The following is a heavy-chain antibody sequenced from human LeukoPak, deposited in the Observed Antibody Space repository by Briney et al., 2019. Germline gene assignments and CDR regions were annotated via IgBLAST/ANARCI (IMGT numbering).Heavy chain of an antibody. Sequence: GGSLRLSCTASGFTFSSYAMSWVRQAPGKGLEWVSAISGSGGSTYYADSVKGRFTISRDNFKNTVYLQMNSLRGEDTAVYYCAKDDAWGRFQYWGQGTLVTVSS. D-gene: IGHD3-16*01. J-gene: IGHJ1*01. CDR3: AKDDAWGRFQY. CDR2: ISGSGGST. CDR1: GFTFSSYA. V-gene: IGHV3-23*01.